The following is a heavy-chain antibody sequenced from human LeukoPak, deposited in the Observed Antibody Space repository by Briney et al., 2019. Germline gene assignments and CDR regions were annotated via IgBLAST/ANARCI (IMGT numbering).Heavy chain of an antibody. D-gene: IGHD2-15*01. J-gene: IGHJ4*02. CDR2: ISSGDGTT. CDR1: GYTFTTSY. CDR3: ARTRGYGYVDH. V-gene: IGHV1-46*01. Sequence: ASVKVSCKASGYTFTTSYMHWVRQAPGQGLEWMGIISSGDGTTNYAQKFQDRVTMRTDTSASTVYLDLSSLRSEDTAVYYCARTRGYGYVDHWGQGTLVTVSS.